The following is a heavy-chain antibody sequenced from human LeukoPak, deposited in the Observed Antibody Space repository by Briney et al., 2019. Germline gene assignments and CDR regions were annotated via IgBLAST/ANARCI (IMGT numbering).Heavy chain of an antibody. CDR1: GYTFTDYY. Sequence: ASVKVSCKASGYTFTDYYMHWVRQAPGQGLEWMGWINPNTGDTNYAQKFQGRVTMTRDTSISTAYMEVSRLRSDDTAVYYCARANFLYCSSTTCLFDYWGQGTLVTVSS. V-gene: IGHV1-2*02. CDR2: INPNTGDT. J-gene: IGHJ4*02. D-gene: IGHD2-2*01. CDR3: ARANFLYCSSTTCLFDY.